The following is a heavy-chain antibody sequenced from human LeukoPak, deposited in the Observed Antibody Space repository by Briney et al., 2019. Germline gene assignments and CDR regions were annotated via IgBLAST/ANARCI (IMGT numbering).Heavy chain of an antibody. CDR3: ARGGGTEWLLVPFEY. J-gene: IGHJ4*02. Sequence: SLRLSCAASGFTFDDYAMHWVRQAPGKGLEWVSGISWNSGSIDYADSVKGRFTISRDNAKNSLYLQMNSLRSDDTAVYYCARGGGTEWLLVPFEYWGQGTLVTVSS. CDR2: ISWNSGSI. V-gene: IGHV3-9*01. CDR1: GFTFDDYA. D-gene: IGHD3-22*01.